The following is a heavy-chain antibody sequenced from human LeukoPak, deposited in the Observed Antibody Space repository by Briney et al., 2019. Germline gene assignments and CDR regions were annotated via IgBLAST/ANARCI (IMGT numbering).Heavy chain of an antibody. CDR3: ATPLVRGVDYFDY. D-gene: IGHD3-10*01. J-gene: IGHJ4*02. V-gene: IGHV4-39*01. Sequence: PSETLSLTCTVSGGSISSSSYYWGWIRQPPGKGLEWIVSIYYSGSTYYNPSLKSRVTISVDTSKNQFSLKLSSVTAADTAVYYCATPLVRGVDYFDYWGQGTLVTVSS. CDR2: IYYSGST. CDR1: GGSISSSSYY.